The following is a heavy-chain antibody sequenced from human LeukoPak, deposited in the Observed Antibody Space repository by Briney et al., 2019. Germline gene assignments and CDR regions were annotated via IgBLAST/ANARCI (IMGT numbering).Heavy chain of an antibody. CDR1: GFTFSSYA. V-gene: IGHV4-31*02. CDR3: ARDTLSSGWYGGHAFDI. J-gene: IGHJ3*02. Sequence: LRLSCAASGFTFSSYAMSWVRQAPGKGLEWIGYTYYSGSTYYNPSLKSRVTISVDTSKNQFSLKLSSVTAADTAVYYCARDTLSSGWYGGHAFDIWGQGTMVTVSS. D-gene: IGHD6-19*01. CDR2: TYYSGST.